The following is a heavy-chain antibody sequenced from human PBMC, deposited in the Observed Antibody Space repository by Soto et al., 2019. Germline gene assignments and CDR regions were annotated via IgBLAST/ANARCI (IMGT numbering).Heavy chain of an antibody. J-gene: IGHJ6*02. Sequence: RGESLKISCKGSGYSFTSYWIGWVRQMPGKGLEWMGIIYPGDSDTRYSPSFQGQVTISADKSISTAYLQWSSLKASDTAMYYCARHVQGYCSGGSCYSRYYYGMDVWGQGTTVTVSS. D-gene: IGHD2-15*01. CDR1: GYSFTSYW. CDR2: IYPGDSDT. CDR3: ARHVQGYCSGGSCYSRYYYGMDV. V-gene: IGHV5-51*01.